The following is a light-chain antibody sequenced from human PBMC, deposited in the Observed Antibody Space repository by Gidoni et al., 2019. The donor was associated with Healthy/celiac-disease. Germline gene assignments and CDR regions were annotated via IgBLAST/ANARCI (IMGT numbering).Light chain of an antibody. CDR2: DAS. J-gene: IGKJ4*01. CDR3: QQRSNWRT. CDR1: QSISSY. V-gene: IGKV3-11*01. Sequence: ESVLTQSPATLYLSPGDRATLSCRASQSISSYLAWYQQKPGRAPRLLIYDASNRATGIPARFSGSGSGTDFTLTISSLEPEDFAIYYCQQRSNWRTFGGGTKVEIK.